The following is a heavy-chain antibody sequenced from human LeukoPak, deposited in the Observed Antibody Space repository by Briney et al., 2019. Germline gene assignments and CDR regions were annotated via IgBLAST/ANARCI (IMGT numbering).Heavy chain of an antibody. Sequence: GGSLRLSCVASGFTFNMYGMHWVRQAPGEGLEWVGIIRYDGNNKNNADSVKGRFTISRDNSKNTVYLQMNSLRPEDTAVYYCAKTFCSGGTCYPYNYYYMDVWGKGTAVTVSS. J-gene: IGHJ6*03. CDR3: AKTFCSGGTCYPYNYYYMDV. CDR1: GFTFNMYG. V-gene: IGHV3-30*02. D-gene: IGHD2-15*01. CDR2: IRYDGNNK.